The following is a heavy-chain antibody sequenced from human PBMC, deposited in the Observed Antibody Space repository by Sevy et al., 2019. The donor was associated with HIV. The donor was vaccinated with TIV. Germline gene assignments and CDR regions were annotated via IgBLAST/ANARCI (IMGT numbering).Heavy chain of an antibody. CDR2: ISSSSSTI. Sequence: GESLKISCAASGFTFSSYSMNWVRQAPGRGLEWVSYISSSSSTIYYADSVKGRFTISRDNAKNSLYLQMNSLRDEDTAVYYCAREEVENYWGQGTLVTVSS. J-gene: IGHJ4*02. D-gene: IGHD1-1*01. V-gene: IGHV3-48*02. CDR3: AREEVENY. CDR1: GFTFSSYS.